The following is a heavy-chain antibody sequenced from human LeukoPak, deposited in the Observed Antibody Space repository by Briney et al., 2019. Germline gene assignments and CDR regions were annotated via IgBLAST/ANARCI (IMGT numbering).Heavy chain of an antibody. CDR2: IIPIFGTA. D-gene: IGHD6-19*01. Sequence: ASVKVSCKAPGGTFSSYAISWVRQAPGQGLEWMGGIIPIFGTANYAQKFQGRVTITADESTSTAYMELSSLRSEDTAVYYCARGYSSGWYDEGYYFDYWGQGTLVTVSS. J-gene: IGHJ4*02. CDR3: ARGYSSGWYDEGYYFDY. CDR1: GGTFSSYA. V-gene: IGHV1-69*13.